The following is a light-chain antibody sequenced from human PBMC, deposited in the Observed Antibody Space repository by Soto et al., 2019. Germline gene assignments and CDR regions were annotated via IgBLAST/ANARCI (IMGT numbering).Light chain of an antibody. CDR2: VAS. CDR1: QSINRY. CDR3: QQSYKSPAT. V-gene: IGKV1-39*01. Sequence: DIQMTQSPSSLSASVGDRVIITCRASQSINRYLNWYQEKTRQAPKLLISVASSLEGGVPSRFSGSGSGTDFTLTISSLQPEDFATYYCQQSYKSPATFGQGTKVDIK. J-gene: IGKJ2*01.